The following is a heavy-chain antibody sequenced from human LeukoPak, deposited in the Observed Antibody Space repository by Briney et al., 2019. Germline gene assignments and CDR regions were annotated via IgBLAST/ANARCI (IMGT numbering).Heavy chain of an antibody. J-gene: IGHJ4*02. CDR3: ARATPAAGSFHPDY. D-gene: IGHD6-13*01. Sequence: GASVKVSCKASGYTFTGYYMHWVRQAPGQGLEWMGWINPNSGGTNYAQKFQGRVTMTRDTSISTAYMELSRLRSDDTAVYYCARATPAAGSFHPDYWGQGTLVTVSS. CDR1: GYTFTGYY. CDR2: INPNSGGT. V-gene: IGHV1-2*02.